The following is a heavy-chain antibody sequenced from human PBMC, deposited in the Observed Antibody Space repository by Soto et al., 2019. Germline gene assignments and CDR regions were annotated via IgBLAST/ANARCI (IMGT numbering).Heavy chain of an antibody. Sequence: EVQLVESGGGLVRPGGPRRLSFAASDFTSFPYGIHWVRQFPGKGRVWFPRINGDGSHKSYADSVRGRFTISRDNSKNTVYLQMNSLTAEDTAVYYCAKEGDYGDYAGENWFDSWGQGSLVTVSS. CDR1: DFTSFPYG. CDR3: AKEGDYGDYAGENWFDS. V-gene: IGHV3-74*01. CDR2: INGDGSHK. D-gene: IGHD4-17*01. J-gene: IGHJ5*01.